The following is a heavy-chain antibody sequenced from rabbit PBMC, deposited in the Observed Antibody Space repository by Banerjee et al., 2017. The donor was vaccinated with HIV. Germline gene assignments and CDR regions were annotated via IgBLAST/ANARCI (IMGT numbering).Heavy chain of an antibody. Sequence: QEQLVESGGGLVQPEGSLTLTCTASGFSFGDRDVMCWVRQAPGKGLEWIAYIDPLFGTTYYANWVNGRFTISSHNAQNTLYLQLNSLTAADTATYFCVRGASSSGYYSLWGPGTLVTVS. V-gene: IGHV1S47*01. CDR3: VRGASSSGYYSL. CDR2: IDPLFGTT. D-gene: IGHD1-1*01. CDR1: GFSFGDRDV. J-gene: IGHJ6*01.